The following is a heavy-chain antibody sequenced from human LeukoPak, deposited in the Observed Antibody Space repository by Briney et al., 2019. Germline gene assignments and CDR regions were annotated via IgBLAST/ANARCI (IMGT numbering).Heavy chain of an antibody. J-gene: IGHJ4*02. D-gene: IGHD6-19*01. CDR3: ARVSFGGWYAVY. CDR2: INHSGST. CDR1: GGSFSGYY. Sequence: SETLSLTCAVYGGSFSGYYWSWIRQPPGKGLEWIGEINHSGSTNYNPSLKSRVTISVDTSKNQFSLKLSSVTAADTAVYYCARVSFGGWYAVYWGQGTLVTVSS. V-gene: IGHV4-34*01.